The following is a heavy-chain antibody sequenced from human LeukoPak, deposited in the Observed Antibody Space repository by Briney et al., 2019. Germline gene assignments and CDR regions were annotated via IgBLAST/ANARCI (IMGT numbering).Heavy chain of an antibody. CDR3: AKDHDSSGLDY. CDR2: ISYDGSSK. CDR1: GFTFSSYG. J-gene: IGHJ4*02. V-gene: IGHV3-30*18. D-gene: IGHD6-19*01. Sequence: GRSLRLSCAASGFTFSSYGMHWVRQAPGKGLEWVAVISYDGSSKYYADSVKGRFTISRDNSKNTLYLQMNSLRAEDTAVYYCAKDHDSSGLDYWGQGTLVTVSS.